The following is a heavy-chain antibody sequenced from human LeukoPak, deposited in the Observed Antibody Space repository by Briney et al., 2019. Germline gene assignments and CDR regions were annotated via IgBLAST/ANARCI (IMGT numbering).Heavy chain of an antibody. CDR2: IYYSGST. D-gene: IGHD2-15*01. V-gene: IGHV4-61*08. J-gene: IGHJ4*02. CDR1: GGSISSGGYY. Sequence: SQTLSLTCTVSGGSISSGGYYWSWIRQPPGKGLEWIGYIYYSGSTNYNPSLKSRVTISVDTSKNQFSLKLSSVTAADTAVYYCARHNVVVAAIDYWGQGTLVTVSS. CDR3: ARHNVVVAAIDY.